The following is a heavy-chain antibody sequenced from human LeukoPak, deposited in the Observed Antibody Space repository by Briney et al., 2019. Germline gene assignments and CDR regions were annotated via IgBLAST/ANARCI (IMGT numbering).Heavy chain of an antibody. CDR1: GGSISSYY. Sequence: SETLSLTCTVSGGSISSYYWSWIRQPPGKGLEWIGYIYYSGSTNYNTSLKSRVTISVDTSKNQFSLKLSSVPAADTAVYYCARLLGYCSSTSCGRGWFDPWGQRTLVTVSS. CDR2: IYYSGST. V-gene: IGHV4-59*08. CDR3: ARLLGYCSSTSCGRGWFDP. D-gene: IGHD2-2*01. J-gene: IGHJ5*02.